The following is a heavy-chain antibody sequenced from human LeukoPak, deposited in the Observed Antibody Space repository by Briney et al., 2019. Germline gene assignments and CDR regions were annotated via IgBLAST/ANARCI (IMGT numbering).Heavy chain of an antibody. Sequence: GGSLRLSCAASGFTVSSNYMSWVRQAPGKGLEWVSVIYSGGSTYYADSVKGRFTISRHNSKNTLYLQMNSLRAEDTAVHYCASRSGSPDPTVDYWGQGTLVTVSS. D-gene: IGHD1-26*01. CDR3: ASRSGSPDPTVDY. V-gene: IGHV3-53*04. CDR1: GFTVSSNY. J-gene: IGHJ4*02. CDR2: IYSGGST.